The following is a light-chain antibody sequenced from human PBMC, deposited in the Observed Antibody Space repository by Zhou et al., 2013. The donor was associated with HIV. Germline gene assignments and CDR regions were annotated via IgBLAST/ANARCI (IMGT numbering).Light chain of an antibody. V-gene: IGKV1-17*01. CDR1: QGIRDD. Sequence: DIQLTQSPSSLSASVGDRVTITCRASQGIRDDLGWYQQRPGKAPKLLIYGASSLQSGVPSRFSGSGFGTDFTLTINRLHPEDFATYYCQQANRFPQTFGQGTKGGDQT. CDR3: QQANRFPQT. J-gene: IGKJ2*01. CDR2: GAS.